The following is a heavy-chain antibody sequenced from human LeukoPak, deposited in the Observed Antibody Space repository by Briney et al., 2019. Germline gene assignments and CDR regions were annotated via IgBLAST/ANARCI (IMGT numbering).Heavy chain of an antibody. CDR2: INPNSGGT. CDR3: ARDEGTIYNWFDP. Sequence: ASVKVSCKASGYTFTGYYMHWVRQAPGQGLAWMGWINPNSGGTNYAQKFQGRVTMTRDTSISTAYMELSRLRSDDTAVYYCARDEGTIYNWFDPWGQGTLVTVSS. V-gene: IGHV1-2*02. J-gene: IGHJ5*02. CDR1: GYTFTGYY. D-gene: IGHD2-8*01.